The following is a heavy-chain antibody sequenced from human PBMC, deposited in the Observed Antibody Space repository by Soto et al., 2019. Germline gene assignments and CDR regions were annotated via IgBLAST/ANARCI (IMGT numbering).Heavy chain of an antibody. V-gene: IGHV1-8*01. CDR3: GRGRMEDY. CDR2: MNPNSGNT. J-gene: IGHJ4*02. D-gene: IGHD1-1*01. Sequence: QVQLVQSGAEVKKPGASVKVSCKASGYTFSNYDINWVRQATGQGLEWMGWMNPNSGNTGYAQKFQGGVSMTRNNSISTAYMELSSLSSDDTAVYYCGRGRMEDYWGQGTLVTVSS. CDR1: GYTFSNYD.